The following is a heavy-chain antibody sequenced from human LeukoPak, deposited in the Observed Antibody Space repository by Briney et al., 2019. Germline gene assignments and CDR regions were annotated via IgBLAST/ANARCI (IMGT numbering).Heavy chain of an antibody. CDR1: GFTFSSYA. J-gene: IGHJ3*02. CDR3: ARTNLPRAFDI. D-gene: IGHD1-14*01. V-gene: IGHV3-30-3*01. CDR2: ISYDGSNK. Sequence: GRSLRLSCAASGFTFSSYAMHWVRQAPGKGLEWVAVISYDGSNKYYADSVKGRFTISRDNSKNTLYLQMNSLRAEDTAVYYCARTNLPRAFDIWGQGTMVTVSP.